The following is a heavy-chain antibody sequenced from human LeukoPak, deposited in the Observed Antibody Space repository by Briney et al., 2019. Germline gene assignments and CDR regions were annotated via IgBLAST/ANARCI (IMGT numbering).Heavy chain of an antibody. CDR2: INHSGST. CDR1: GGSFSGYY. V-gene: IGHV4-34*01. CDR3: ARAGAAHFYYYYGMDV. D-gene: IGHD2-15*01. J-gene: IGHJ6*02. Sequence: SETLSLTCAVYGGSFSGYYRSWIRQPPGKGLEWIGEINHSGSTNYNPSLKSRVTISVDTSKNQFSLKLSSVTAADTAVYYCARAGAAHFYYYYGMDVWGQGTTVTVSS.